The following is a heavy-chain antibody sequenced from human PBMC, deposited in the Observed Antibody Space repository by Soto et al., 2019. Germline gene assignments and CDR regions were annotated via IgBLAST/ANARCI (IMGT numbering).Heavy chain of an antibody. CDR3: ARTPDGSGSYFNWFDP. CDR2: ISSSSSYI. V-gene: IGHV3-21*01. Sequence: GGSLRLSCAASGFTFSSYSMNWVRQAPGKGLEWVSSISSSSSYIYYADSVKGRFTISRDNAKNSLYLQMNSLRAEDTAVYYCARTPDGSGSYFNWFDPWGQGTLVTVSS. D-gene: IGHD3-10*01. J-gene: IGHJ5*02. CDR1: GFTFSSYS.